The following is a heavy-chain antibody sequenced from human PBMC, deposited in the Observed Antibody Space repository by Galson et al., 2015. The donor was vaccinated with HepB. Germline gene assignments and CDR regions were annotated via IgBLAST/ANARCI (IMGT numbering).Heavy chain of an antibody. CDR1: GFTFTSYS. CDR2: ISPNGETA. Sequence: SLRLSCAGSGFTFTSYSMNWVRQAPGKGLEWVSVISPNGETAYYADSVKGRFTFSRDNSKNTVYLQMNSLRAEDTATYYCAKRRGGTSRDPYDHWGQGTLVTVSP. CDR3: AKRRGGTSRDPYDH. D-gene: IGHD2-8*01. V-gene: IGHV3-23*01. J-gene: IGHJ4*01.